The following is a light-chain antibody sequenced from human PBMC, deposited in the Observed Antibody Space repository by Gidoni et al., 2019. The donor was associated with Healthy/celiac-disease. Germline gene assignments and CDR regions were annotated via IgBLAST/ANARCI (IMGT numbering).Light chain of an antibody. CDR3: QQSYSTPWT. Sequence: ILMSQSPSSLSASVGARGTITCRASQSTSSYLNWYQQNPGKATTLLIYAASSSQSGVPSRFSGSGSGTDFTLTISSLQPEDFATYYCQQSYSTPWTFXQXTKVEIK. CDR2: AAS. J-gene: IGKJ1*01. V-gene: IGKV1-39*01. CDR1: QSTSSY.